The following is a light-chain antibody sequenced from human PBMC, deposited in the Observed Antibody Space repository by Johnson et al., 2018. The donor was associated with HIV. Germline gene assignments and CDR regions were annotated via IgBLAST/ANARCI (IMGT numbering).Light chain of an antibody. J-gene: IGLJ1*01. CDR3: GTWDSSLSSYV. CDR1: SSNIGNNY. V-gene: IGLV1-51*01. CDR2: DNN. Sequence: HSVLTQPPSVSAAPGQKVTISCSGSSSNIGNNYVSWYQQLPGTAPKLLIYDNNKRPSGIPDRFSASKSGTSATLGLTGLQTGDEADYYCGTWDSSLSSYVFGTGTKVTVL.